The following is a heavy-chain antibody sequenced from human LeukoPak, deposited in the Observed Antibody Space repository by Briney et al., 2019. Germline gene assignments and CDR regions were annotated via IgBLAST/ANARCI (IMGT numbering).Heavy chain of an antibody. CDR1: GGTFSSYA. V-gene: IGHV1-2*02. CDR2: INPNSGGT. D-gene: IGHD3-10*01. Sequence: GASVKVSCKASGGTFSSYAIGWVRQAPGQGLEWMGWINPNSGGTNYAQKFQGRVTMTRDTSISTAYMELSRLRSDDTAVYYCARDSGERGSGSYLIAYWGQGTLVTISS. J-gene: IGHJ4*02. CDR3: ARDSGERGSGSYLIAY.